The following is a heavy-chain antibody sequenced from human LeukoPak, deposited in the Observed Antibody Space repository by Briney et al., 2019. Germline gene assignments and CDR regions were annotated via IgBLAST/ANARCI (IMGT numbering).Heavy chain of an antibody. CDR1: GYTVTSYH. J-gene: IGHJ4*02. CDR2: LNPGNGDT. Sequence: GASVKVSCKASGYTVTSYHIHWERQAPGQGLEWMGILNPGNGDTSYAHNLRGRVAMTRDTSTSTAYMELSSLRSEDTAFYYCTREPVATFYFDYWGQETLVTVSS. V-gene: IGHV1-46*01. CDR3: TREPVATFYFDY. D-gene: IGHD5-12*01.